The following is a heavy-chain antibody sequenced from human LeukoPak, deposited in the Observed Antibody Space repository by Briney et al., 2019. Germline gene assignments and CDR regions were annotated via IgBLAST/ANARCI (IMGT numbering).Heavy chain of an antibody. CDR1: GGSITDHF. J-gene: IGHJ6*03. CDR3: ARLSSGYSLGLWADMDV. CDR2: MHHSGSA. V-gene: IGHV4-59*11. Sequence: SETLSLTCTVSGGSITDHFWSWVRRSPGKGLEWIGFMHHSGSANSNPSLRSRVTISMDTSKNQFSLKLSSVTAADTAVYYCARLSSGYSLGLWADMDVWGKGTTVTVSS. D-gene: IGHD3-22*01.